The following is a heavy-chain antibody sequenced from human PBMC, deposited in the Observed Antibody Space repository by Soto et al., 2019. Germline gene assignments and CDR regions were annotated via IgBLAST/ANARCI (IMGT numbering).Heavy chain of an antibody. CDR2: IYYSGST. CDR1: GGSISSGGYY. V-gene: IGHV4-31*03. Sequence: TLSLTCTVSGGSISSGGYYWSWIRQHPGKGLEWIGYIYYSGSTYYNPSLKSRVTTSVDTSKNQFSLKLSSVTAADTAVYYCARAHLWEKARSLDWFDPWGQGTLVTVSS. J-gene: IGHJ5*02. D-gene: IGHD1-26*01. CDR3: ARAHLWEKARSLDWFDP.